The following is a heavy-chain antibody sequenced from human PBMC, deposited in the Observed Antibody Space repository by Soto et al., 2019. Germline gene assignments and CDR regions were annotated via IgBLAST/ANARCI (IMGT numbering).Heavy chain of an antibody. CDR1: GFTFSNYA. V-gene: IGHV3-23*01. CDR2: ISGSGGST. CDR3: AKDQGSSWYEIDY. Sequence: GGSLSLSCAASGFTFSNYAVAVVRQAPGKGLEWVSTISGSGGSTYYADSVKGRFTISRDNSKNTLYLQMNSLRAEDTAVYYCAKDQGSSWYEIDYWGQGTLVTVSS. D-gene: IGHD6-13*01. J-gene: IGHJ4*02.